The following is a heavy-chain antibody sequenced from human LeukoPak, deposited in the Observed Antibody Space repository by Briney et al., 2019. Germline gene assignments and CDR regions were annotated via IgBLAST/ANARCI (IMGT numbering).Heavy chain of an antibody. CDR2: KSYDGSNT. D-gene: IGHD3-10*01. CDR1: GFTFSSYA. V-gene: IGHV3-30*18. CDR3: ANENYYGSGSYADH. J-gene: IGHJ4*02. Sequence: GSLRLSCAASGFTFSSYAMHWVRQAPGKGLEWVAIKSYDGSNTYYADSVKGRFTISRDNSKNTLYLQMNSLRAEDTAVYYCANENYYGSGSYADHWGQGTLVTVSS.